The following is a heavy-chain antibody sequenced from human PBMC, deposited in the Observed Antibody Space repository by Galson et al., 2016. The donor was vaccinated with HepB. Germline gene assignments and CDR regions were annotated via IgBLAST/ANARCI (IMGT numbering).Heavy chain of an antibody. J-gene: IGHJ4*02. D-gene: IGHD3-10*01. CDR1: GFTFNAHW. CDR2: IRGDGIVS. V-gene: IGHV3-7*01. CDR3: SREMTGSYFD. Sequence: SLRLSCAASGFTFNAHWMNWVRQAPGKGLGWVANIRGDGIVSYYAEPVRGRFTISRDNAKNSLYLQMNGLRVDETAVYYCSREMTGSYFDWGQGTLVTVSS.